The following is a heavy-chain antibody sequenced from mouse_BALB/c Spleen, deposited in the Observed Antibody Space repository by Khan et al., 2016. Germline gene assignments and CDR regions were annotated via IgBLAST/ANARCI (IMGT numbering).Heavy chain of an antibody. J-gene: IGHJ3*02. V-gene: IGHV1-4*02. CDR3: AYGYDDAGFGY. Sequence: QVQLQQSAAELARPGASVKMSCKASGYTFTRYTMHLVKQRPGQGLEWIGYINPNSGYTEYNQKFRDKTTLTADKSSSTAYMQLSSLTSEDSAVYYVAYGYDDAGFGYGGQGTLVTVSA. CDR2: INPNSGYT. D-gene: IGHD2-2*01. CDR1: GYTFTRYT.